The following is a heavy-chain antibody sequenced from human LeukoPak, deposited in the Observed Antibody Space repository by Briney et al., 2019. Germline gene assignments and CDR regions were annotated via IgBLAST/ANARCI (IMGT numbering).Heavy chain of an antibody. D-gene: IGHD3-22*01. V-gene: IGHV3-33*06. CDR1: GFTFNSNG. Sequence: GGSLRLSCGASGFTFNSNGMHWVRQAPGKGLEGVALIWYDGSNKYYADSVKGRFTISRDNSENTLYLQMNSLRVEDTAVYYCGKAGDSGGYYPAFYYYMDVWAKGPRSPSP. CDR2: IWYDGSNK. CDR3: GKAGDSGGYYPAFYYYMDV. J-gene: IGHJ6*03.